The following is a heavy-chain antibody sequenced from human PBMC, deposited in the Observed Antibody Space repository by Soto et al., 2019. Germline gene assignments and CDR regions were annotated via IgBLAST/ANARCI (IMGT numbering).Heavy chain of an antibody. CDR2: ISFDGSNK. Sequence: QVQLVESGGGVVQPGRSLRLSCAASGFICSTYSMYWVRQAPGKGLEWVAIISFDGSNKNYAESVKGRFTISRDNSKNLVDLRMRSLSPEDTAVYYCARPRRSGFPSAVSHIYDVDVWGQGATVTVS. CDR3: ARPRRSGFPSAVSHIYDVDV. V-gene: IGHV3-30-3*01. CDR1: GFICSTYS. J-gene: IGHJ6*02. D-gene: IGHD3-3*01.